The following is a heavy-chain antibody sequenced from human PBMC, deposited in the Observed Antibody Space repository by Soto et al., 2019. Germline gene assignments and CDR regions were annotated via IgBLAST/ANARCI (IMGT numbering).Heavy chain of an antibody. J-gene: IGHJ4*02. CDR1: GFTVSSNY. D-gene: IGHD5-18*01. CDR3: ARGQDTAMVPFDY. V-gene: IGHV3-53*01. Sequence: GGSLRLSCAASGFTVSSNYMSWVRQAPGKGLEWVSVIYSGGSTYYADSVKGRFTISRDNSKNTLYLQMNSLRAEDTAVYYCARGQDTAMVPFDYWGQGTLVTVSS. CDR2: IYSGGST.